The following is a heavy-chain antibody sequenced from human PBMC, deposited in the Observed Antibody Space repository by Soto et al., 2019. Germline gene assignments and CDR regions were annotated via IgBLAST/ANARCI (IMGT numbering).Heavy chain of an antibody. CDR2: INTGHGNT. CDR1: GYTFTDCS. V-gene: IGHV1-3*04. J-gene: IGHJ2*01. CDR3: ARAPWRATVSYWYFDV. Sequence: QVQLVQSGAEVKKPGASVKVSCTASGYTFTDCSIHWVRQAPGQGLEWMGWINTGHGNTQYSLKFQDRVTITRESSAITAYMELSSLTSEDTAVYYCARAPWRATVSYWYFDVWGRGTLVTVSS. D-gene: IGHD1-1*01.